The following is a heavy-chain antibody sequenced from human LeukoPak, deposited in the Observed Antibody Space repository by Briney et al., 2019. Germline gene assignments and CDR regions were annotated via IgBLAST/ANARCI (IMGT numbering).Heavy chain of an antibody. CDR1: GFTFSNYA. CDR3: AKRVAVTGTQFFDY. D-gene: IGHD6-19*01. V-gene: IGHV3-23*01. J-gene: IGHJ4*02. Sequence: PGGSLRLSCAASGFTFSNYAMSWVRQAPGKGLEWVSTISTSGGNTYYADSVKGRFTISRDNSKNTLYLQMSSLGAADTAVYYCAKRVAVTGTQFFDYWDQGTLVTVSS. CDR2: ISTSGGNT.